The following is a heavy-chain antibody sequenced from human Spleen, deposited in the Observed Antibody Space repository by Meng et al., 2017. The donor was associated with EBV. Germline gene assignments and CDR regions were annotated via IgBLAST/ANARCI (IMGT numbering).Heavy chain of an antibody. CDR2: ISRSGST. J-gene: IGHJ4*02. Sequence: VQLQPVAAGLVTPSETLSLTCAVSGGFFTCYYWTWIRQPPGKGLEWIGEISRSGSTNYNPSLKSRVTISLDTSKNQFSLKLSSVTAADTAVYYCARRGGVDYWGQGTLVTVSS. D-gene: IGHD3-16*01. V-gene: IGHV4-34*01. CDR3: ARRGGVDY. CDR1: GGFFTCYY.